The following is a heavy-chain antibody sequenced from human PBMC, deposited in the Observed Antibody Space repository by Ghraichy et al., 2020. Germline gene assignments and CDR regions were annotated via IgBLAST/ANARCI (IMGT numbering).Heavy chain of an antibody. CDR3: ARDRDLQRITNAFDI. V-gene: IGHV3-21*01. CDR1: GFTFSSYS. J-gene: IGHJ3*02. CDR2: ISSSSSYI. Sequence: GGSLRLSCAASGFTFSSYSMNWVRQAPGKGLEWVSSISSSSSYIYYADSVKGRFTISRDNAKNSLYLQMNSLRAEDTAVYYCARDRDLQRITNAFDIWGQGTMVTVSS. D-gene: IGHD3-10*01.